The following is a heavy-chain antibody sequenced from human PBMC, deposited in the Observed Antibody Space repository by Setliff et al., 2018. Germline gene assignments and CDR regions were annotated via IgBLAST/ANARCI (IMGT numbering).Heavy chain of an antibody. V-gene: IGHV4-39*01. Sequence: SETLSLTCTVSDDSFTSSRYYWGWIRQAPGSGMEWIGSISYSGTPYYNASVESRVTISIDTSRNQFSLELRSVTVADTATYYCLRPGGTTVVDRQFDYWGSGILVTVSS. D-gene: IGHD4-17*01. CDR1: DDSFTSSRYY. CDR2: ISYSGTP. CDR3: LRPGGTTVVDRQFDY. J-gene: IGHJ4*01.